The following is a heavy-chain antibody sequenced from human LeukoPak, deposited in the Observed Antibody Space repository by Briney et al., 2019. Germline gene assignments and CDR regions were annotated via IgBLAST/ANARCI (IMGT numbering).Heavy chain of an antibody. J-gene: IGHJ5*02. CDR1: GGSISSYY. CDR2: TYTSGST. Sequence: SETLSLTCTVSGGSISSYYWSWIRQPAGKGLEWIGRTYTSGSTNYNPSLKSRVTMSVDTSKNQFSLKLSSVTAADTAVYYCARDVQVLRYFDVSNWFDPWGQGTLVTVSS. CDR3: ARDVQVLRYFDVSNWFDP. D-gene: IGHD3-9*01. V-gene: IGHV4-4*07.